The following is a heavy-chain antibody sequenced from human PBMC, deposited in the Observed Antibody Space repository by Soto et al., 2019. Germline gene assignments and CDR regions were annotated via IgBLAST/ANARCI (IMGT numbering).Heavy chain of an antibody. CDR1: GYSFTSYW. CDR2: IYPGDSDT. CDR3: ATVLAVAGWRDAFDI. Sequence: GESLKISCKGSGYSFTSYWIGWVRQMPGKGLEWMGIIYPGDSDTRYSPSFQGQVTISADKSISTAYLQWSSLKASDTAMYYCATVLAVAGWRDAFDIWGQGTMVTVSS. D-gene: IGHD6-19*01. V-gene: IGHV5-51*01. J-gene: IGHJ3*02.